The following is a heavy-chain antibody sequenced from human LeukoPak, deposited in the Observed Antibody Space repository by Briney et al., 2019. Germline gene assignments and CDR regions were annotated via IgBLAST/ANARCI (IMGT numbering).Heavy chain of an antibody. Sequence: PSETLSLTCTVSGGSISSYYWSWIRQPPGKGLEWIGYIYYSESTNYNPSLKSRVTISVDTSKNQFSLKLSSVTAADTAVYYCARERRFVATSWFDPWGQGTLVTVSS. CDR1: GGSISSYY. D-gene: IGHD5-12*01. CDR2: IYYSEST. CDR3: ARERRFVATSWFDP. J-gene: IGHJ5*02. V-gene: IGHV4-59*01.